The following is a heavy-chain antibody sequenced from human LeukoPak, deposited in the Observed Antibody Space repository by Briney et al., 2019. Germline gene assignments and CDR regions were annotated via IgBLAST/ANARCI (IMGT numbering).Heavy chain of an antibody. Sequence: PSETLSLTCAVYGGSFSSYYWSWIRQPPGKGLEWIGYIYTSGSTTYNPSLKSRVTISVDTSKNQFSLKLSSVTAADTAVYYCARHIVNYYMDVWGKGTTVTVSS. D-gene: IGHD2-21*01. J-gene: IGHJ6*03. CDR3: ARHIVNYYMDV. CDR2: IYTSGST. V-gene: IGHV4-4*09. CDR1: GGSFSSYY.